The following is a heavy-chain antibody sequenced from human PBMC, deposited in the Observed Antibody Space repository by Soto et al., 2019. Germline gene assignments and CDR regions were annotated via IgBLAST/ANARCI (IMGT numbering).Heavy chain of an antibody. CDR3: AKDSMVRGVIIAHFDY. Sequence: GGSLRLSCAASGFTFDDYTMHWVRQAPGKGLEWVSLISWDGGSTYYADSVKGRFTISRDNSKNSLYLQMNSLRTEDTALYHCAKDSMVRGVIIAHFDYWGQGTLVTVSS. D-gene: IGHD3-10*01. J-gene: IGHJ4*02. CDR1: GFTFDDYT. CDR2: ISWDGGST. V-gene: IGHV3-43*01.